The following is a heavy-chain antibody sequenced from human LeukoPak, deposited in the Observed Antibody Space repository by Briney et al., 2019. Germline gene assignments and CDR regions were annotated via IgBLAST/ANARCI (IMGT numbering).Heavy chain of an antibody. CDR3: AREQQLTTFYYYGMDV. Sequence: GSLRLSCAASGFIFSTYAMSWVRQAPGKGLEWIGSIYYSGSTYYNPSLKSRLTISVDTSKNQFSLKLSSVTAADTAVYYCAREQQLTTFYYYGMDVWGQGTTVTVSS. CDR1: GFIFSTYA. V-gene: IGHV4-39*01. J-gene: IGHJ6*02. CDR2: IYYSGST. D-gene: IGHD6-13*01.